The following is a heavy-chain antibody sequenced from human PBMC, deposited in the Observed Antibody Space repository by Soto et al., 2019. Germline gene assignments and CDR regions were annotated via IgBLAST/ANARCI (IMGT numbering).Heavy chain of an antibody. J-gene: IGHJ6*03. CDR3: AKALGRHPYYMDV. D-gene: IGHD7-27*01. Sequence: EVQLVESGGGLVQPGRSLRLSCAASGFTFDDYAMHWVRQAPGKGLEWVSGISWNSGSIGYADSVKGRFTISRDNAKNSLYLQMNSLRAEDTALYYCAKALGRHPYYMDVWGKGTTVTVSS. CDR1: GFTFDDYA. CDR2: ISWNSGSI. V-gene: IGHV3-9*01.